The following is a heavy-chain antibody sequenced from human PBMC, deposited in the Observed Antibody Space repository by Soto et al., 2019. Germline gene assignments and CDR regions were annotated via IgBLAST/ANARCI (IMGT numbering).Heavy chain of an antibody. J-gene: IGHJ4*02. Sequence: EVQLLESGGSLVHPGGSLRLSCAASGFSFSYFDMSWVRQAPGKGLEWVAAISGSGGNTYYADSVKGRFTISRDNSKNTLFLQMNSLRDEDTAVYYCAKDRGGSGWSTLDHWGQGTLVTVSS. CDR2: ISGSGGNT. CDR3: AKDRGGSGWSTLDH. CDR1: GFSFSYFD. V-gene: IGHV3-23*01. D-gene: IGHD6-19*01.